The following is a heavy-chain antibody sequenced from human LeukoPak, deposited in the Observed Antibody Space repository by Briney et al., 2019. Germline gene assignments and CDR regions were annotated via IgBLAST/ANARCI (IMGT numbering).Heavy chain of an antibody. CDR3: ARTEDIVVVVADNWFDP. CDR1: GGSISSSSYY. Sequence: PSETLSLTCTVSGGSISSSSYYWGWIRQPPGKGLEWIGSIYYSGSTYYNPSLKSRVTISVDTSKNQFSLKLSSVTAADTAVYYCARTEDIVVVVADNWFDPWGQGTLVTVSS. D-gene: IGHD2-15*01. CDR2: IYYSGST. V-gene: IGHV4-39*01. J-gene: IGHJ5*02.